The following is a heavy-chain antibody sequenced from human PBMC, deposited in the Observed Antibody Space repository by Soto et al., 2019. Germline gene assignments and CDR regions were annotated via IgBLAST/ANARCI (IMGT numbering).Heavy chain of an antibody. CDR3: AKDWPSGYGQHYHRKDL. J-gene: IGHJ6*02. D-gene: IGHD5-12*01. V-gene: IGHV3-30*18. CDR2: ISYDGSNK. Sequence: QVQLVESGGGVVQPGRSLRLSCAASGFTFSSYGMHWVRQAPGKGLEWVAVISYDGSNKYYADSVKGRFTISRDNSKNTLELQMNRPGGADTGGYFWAKDWPSGYGQHYHRKDLWGQGTTVTVSS. CDR1: GFTFSSYG.